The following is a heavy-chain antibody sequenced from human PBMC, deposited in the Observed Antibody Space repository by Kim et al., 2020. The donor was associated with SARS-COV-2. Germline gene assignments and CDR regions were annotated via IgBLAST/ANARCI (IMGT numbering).Heavy chain of an antibody. CDR1: GFTFSSYS. J-gene: IGHJ4*02. CDR3: ARDSGWSSGYFLFDY. Sequence: GGSLRLSCAASGFTFSSYSMNWVRQAPGKGLEWVSYISSSSSTIYYADSVKGRFTISRDNAKNSLYLQMNSLRDEDTAVYYCARDSGWSSGYFLFDYWGQGTLVTVSS. D-gene: IGHD3-22*01. V-gene: IGHV3-48*02. CDR2: ISSSSSTI.